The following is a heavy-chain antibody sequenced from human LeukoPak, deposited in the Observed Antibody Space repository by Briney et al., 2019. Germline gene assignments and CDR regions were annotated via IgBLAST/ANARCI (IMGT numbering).Heavy chain of an antibody. CDR2: ISSSSSYI. D-gene: IGHD6-13*01. V-gene: IGHV3-21*01. J-gene: IGHJ6*02. CDR1: GFTFSSYS. Sequence: PGGSLRLSCAASGFTFSSYSMNWVRQAPGKGLEWVSSISSSSSYIYYADSVKGRFTISRDNAKNSLYLQMNSLRAEDTAVYYCARDQKPSYSSSWYGSNYYYYYGMDVWGQGTTVTVSS. CDR3: ARDQKPSYSSSWYGSNYYYYYGMDV.